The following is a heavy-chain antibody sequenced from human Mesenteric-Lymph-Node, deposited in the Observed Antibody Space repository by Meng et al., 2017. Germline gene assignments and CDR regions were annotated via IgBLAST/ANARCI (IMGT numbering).Heavy chain of an antibody. D-gene: IGHD5-12*01. CDR2: IYYSGST. J-gene: IGHJ4*02. Sequence: QVQLQQWGAGLLKPSETLSLTCAVYGGSFSGYYWSWIRQPPGKGLEWIGYIYYSGSTYYNPSLKSRVTISVDTSKNQFSLKLSSVTAADTAVYYCARDRGGLGAFDYWGQGTLVTVFS. CDR3: ARDRGGLGAFDY. V-gene: IGHV4-34*01. CDR1: GGSFSGYY.